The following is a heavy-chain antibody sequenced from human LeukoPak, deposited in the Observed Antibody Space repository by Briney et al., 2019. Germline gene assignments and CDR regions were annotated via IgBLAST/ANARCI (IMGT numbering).Heavy chain of an antibody. D-gene: IGHD1-26*01. CDR2: INPNSGGT. J-gene: IGHJ4*02. CDR3: ARDSGGSSHFDY. Sequence: GASVKVSCKASGYTFTGYHMHWVRQAPGQGLEWMGWINPNSGGTNYAQKFQGRVTMTRDTSISTAYMELSRLRSDDTAVYYCARDSGGSSHFDYWGQGTLVTVSS. CDR1: GYTFTGYH. V-gene: IGHV1-2*02.